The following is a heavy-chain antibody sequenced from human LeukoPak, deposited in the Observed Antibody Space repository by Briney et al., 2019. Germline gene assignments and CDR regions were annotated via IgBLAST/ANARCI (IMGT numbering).Heavy chain of an antibody. CDR1: GFPFETNA. V-gene: IGHV3-23*01. J-gene: IGHJ4*02. CDR2: IGNTGT. D-gene: IGHD5-18*01. CDR3: SKDWIQFNRVFDCFDS. Sequence: PGGSLRLSCAISGFPFETNAMSWVRQAPGKGLEWVATIGNTGTFYADSVTGRFTISRDNSKNTVNLQMNRLRVEDTAIYYCSKDWIQFNRVFDCFDSWGQGTLVTVSS.